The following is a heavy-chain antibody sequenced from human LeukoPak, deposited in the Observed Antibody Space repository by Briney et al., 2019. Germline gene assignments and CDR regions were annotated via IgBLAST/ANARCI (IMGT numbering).Heavy chain of an antibody. J-gene: IGHJ3*02. V-gene: IGHV4-61*02. Sequence: SQTLSLTCTVSGGSISSGSYYWSWIRQPAGKGLEWIGRIYTSGSTNYNPSLESRVTISVDTSKNQFSLKLSSVTAADTAVYYCARVRVYPAAFDIWGQGTMVTVSS. D-gene: IGHD6-13*01. CDR2: IYTSGST. CDR3: ARVRVYPAAFDI. CDR1: GGSISSGSYY.